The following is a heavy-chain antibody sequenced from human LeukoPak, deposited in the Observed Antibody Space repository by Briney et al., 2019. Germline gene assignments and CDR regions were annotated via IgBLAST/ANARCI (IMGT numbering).Heavy chain of an antibody. Sequence: SETLSLTCTVSGYSISSGYYWGWIRQPPGKGLEWIGSIYHSGSTYYNPSLKSRVTISVDTSRNQFSLKLSSVTAADTAVYYCARDRGNSRTNWFDPWGQGTLVTVSS. J-gene: IGHJ5*02. CDR3: ARDRGNSRTNWFDP. CDR2: IYHSGST. CDR1: GYSISSGYY. V-gene: IGHV4-38-2*02. D-gene: IGHD2/OR15-2a*01.